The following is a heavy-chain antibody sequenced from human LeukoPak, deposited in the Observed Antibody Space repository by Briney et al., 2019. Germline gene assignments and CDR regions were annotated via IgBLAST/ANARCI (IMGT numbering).Heavy chain of an antibody. CDR3: AKRNTMVRGGPCFDY. J-gene: IGHJ4*02. CDR1: GFTFSSYG. D-gene: IGHD3-10*01. V-gene: IGHV3-NL1*01. CDR2: IFGNGDTT. Sequence: GGSLRLSCVASGFTFSSYGMHWVRQTPGKGLEWVSIIFGNGDTTYYADSVKGRFTVSRDNSKDTLYLQMNDLRPDDTAIYYCAKRNTMVRGGPCFDYWGQGLLVTVSS.